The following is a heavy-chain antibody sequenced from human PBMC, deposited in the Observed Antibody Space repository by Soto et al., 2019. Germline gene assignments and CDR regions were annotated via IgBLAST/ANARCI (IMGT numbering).Heavy chain of an antibody. J-gene: IGHJ6*02. V-gene: IGHV5-51*03. D-gene: IGHD3-10*01. CDR2: IYPGDSDT. CDR3: ARAMVRGKNYYGVDV. Sequence: EVQLVQSGAEVKKPGESLQISCKGSGYSFTSYWIGWVRQMPGKGLEWMGIIYPGDSDTRYSPSFQGQVTISADKSIXTAYMQWRSLKASDSAMYYWARAMVRGKNYYGVDVWGQGTTVTVSS. CDR1: GYSFTSYW.